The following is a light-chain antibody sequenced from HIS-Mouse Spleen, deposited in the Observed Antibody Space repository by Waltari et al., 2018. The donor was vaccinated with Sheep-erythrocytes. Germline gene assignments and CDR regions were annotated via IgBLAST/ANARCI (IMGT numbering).Light chain of an antibody. CDR3: SSYAGSNNV. V-gene: IGLV2-8*01. CDR1: SSDVGGYNY. J-gene: IGLJ3*02. CDR2: EVS. Sequence: QSALTQPPSASGSPGQSVTISCTGTSSDVGGYNYVSWYQQHPGKAPKLMIYEVSKRSSGVPDRFSGSKSGNTASLTVSVLQAEDEADYYCSSYAGSNNVFGGGTKLTVL.